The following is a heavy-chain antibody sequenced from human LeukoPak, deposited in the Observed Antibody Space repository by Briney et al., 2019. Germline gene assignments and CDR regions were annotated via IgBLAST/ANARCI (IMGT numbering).Heavy chain of an antibody. CDR2: IYSGGST. CDR1: GFTFSDYY. CDR3: AKDLLWGLRFLEWLLDY. V-gene: IGHV3-53*01. Sequence: GGSLRLSCAASGFTFSDYYMSWVRQAPGKGLEWVSVIYSGGSTYYADSVKGRFTISRDNSKNTLYLQMNSLRAEDTAVYYCAKDLLWGLRFLEWLLDYWGQGTLVTVSS. J-gene: IGHJ4*02. D-gene: IGHD3-3*01.